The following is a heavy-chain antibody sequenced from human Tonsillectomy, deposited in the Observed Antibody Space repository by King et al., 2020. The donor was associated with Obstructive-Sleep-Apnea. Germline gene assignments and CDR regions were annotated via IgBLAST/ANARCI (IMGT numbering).Heavy chain of an antibody. CDR3: TRQAYYYDSSGYSINWFDP. CDR1: GFTFSGSA. D-gene: IGHD3-22*01. Sequence: VQLVESGGGLVQPGGSLTLSCAASGFTFSGSAMHWVRQASGKGLEWVGRIRSKANSYATAYVASVKGRFTISRDDPKNTAYLQMNSLKTEDTAVYYCTRQAYYYDSSGYSINWFDPWGQGTLVTVSS. J-gene: IGHJ5*02. CDR2: IRSKANSYAT. V-gene: IGHV3-73*02.